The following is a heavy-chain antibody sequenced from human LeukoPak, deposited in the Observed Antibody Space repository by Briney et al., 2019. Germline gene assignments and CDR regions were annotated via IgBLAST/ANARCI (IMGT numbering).Heavy chain of an antibody. V-gene: IGHV4-61*02. D-gene: IGHD1-1*01. Sequence: SETLSLTCTVSGGSISSGSYYWSWIRQPAGKGLEWIGRIYTSGSTNYNPSPKSRVTISVDTSKNQFSLKLSSVTAADTAVYYCARGLGGTGFSFDAFDIWGQGTMVTVSS. J-gene: IGHJ3*02. CDR1: GGSISSGSYY. CDR2: IYTSGST. CDR3: ARGLGGTGFSFDAFDI.